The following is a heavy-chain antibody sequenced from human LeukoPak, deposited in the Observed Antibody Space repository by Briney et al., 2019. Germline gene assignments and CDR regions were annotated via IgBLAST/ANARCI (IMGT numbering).Heavy chain of an antibody. D-gene: IGHD3-22*01. CDR2: ITTSSSYI. CDR1: GFTFSSYA. V-gene: IGHV3-21*01. J-gene: IGHJ4*02. Sequence: EGSLRLSCAASGFTFSSYAMSWVRQAPGKGLEWVSSITTSSSYIYYADSVKGRFTISRDNAKNSLYLQMDSLRGEDTAVYYCATGGVHYYDSSADYWGQGTLVTVSS. CDR3: ATGGVHYYDSSADY.